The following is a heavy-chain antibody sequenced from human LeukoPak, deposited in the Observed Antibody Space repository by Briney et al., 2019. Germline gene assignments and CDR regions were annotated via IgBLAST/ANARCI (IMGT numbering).Heavy chain of an antibody. Sequence: GGSLRLSCAASGFTVSSNYMSWVRQAPGKGLEWVSVIYSGGSTYYSASVMGRFTISRDNSKNTLYLQMNSLRAEDTAVYYCATRDVGYCSSTSCYELLAFDIWGQGTMVTVSS. J-gene: IGHJ3*02. D-gene: IGHD2-2*01. V-gene: IGHV3-66*01. CDR3: ATRDVGYCSSTSCYELLAFDI. CDR1: GFTVSSNY. CDR2: IYSGGST.